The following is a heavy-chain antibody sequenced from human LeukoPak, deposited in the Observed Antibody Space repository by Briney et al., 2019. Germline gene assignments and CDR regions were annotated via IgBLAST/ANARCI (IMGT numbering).Heavy chain of an antibody. CDR1: GYTFTSYD. J-gene: IGHJ4*02. CDR3: ARDYYDSSGCYKGAIDY. Sequence: ASVKVSCKASGYTFTSYDINWVRQATGQGLEWMGWMNPNSGNTGYAQKFQGRVTMTRNTSISTAYMELSSLRSEDTAVYYCARDYYDSSGCYKGAIDYWGQGTLVTVSS. D-gene: IGHD3-22*01. CDR2: MNPNSGNT. V-gene: IGHV1-8*01.